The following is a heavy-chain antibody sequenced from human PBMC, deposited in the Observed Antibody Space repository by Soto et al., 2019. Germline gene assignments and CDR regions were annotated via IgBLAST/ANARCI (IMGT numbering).Heavy chain of an antibody. Sequence: PSETLSLTCTVSGGSISSSSYYWGWIRQPPGKGLEWIGSIYYSGSTYHNPSLKSRVTISVDTSKNQFSLKLSSVTAADTAVYYCASSPEYYDFWSGYYTRPPNYYGMDVWGQGTTVT. V-gene: IGHV4-39*01. CDR3: ASSPEYYDFWSGYYTRPPNYYGMDV. CDR1: GGSISSSSYY. D-gene: IGHD3-3*01. CDR2: IYYSGST. J-gene: IGHJ6*02.